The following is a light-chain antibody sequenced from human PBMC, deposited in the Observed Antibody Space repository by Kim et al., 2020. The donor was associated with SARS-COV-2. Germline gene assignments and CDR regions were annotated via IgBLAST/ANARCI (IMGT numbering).Light chain of an antibody. CDR2: GKN. Sequence: SSELTQDPAVSVALGQTVRITCQGDSLRSYYASWYQQKPGQAPVLVIYGKNNRPSGIPDRFSGSRSGNTASLTITGAQAEDEADYYCNSRDSSGNHYVFG. CDR3: NSRDSSGNHYV. J-gene: IGLJ1*01. V-gene: IGLV3-19*01. CDR1: SLRSYY.